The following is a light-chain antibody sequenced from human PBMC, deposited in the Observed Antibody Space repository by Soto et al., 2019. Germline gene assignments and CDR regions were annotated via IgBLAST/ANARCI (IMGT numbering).Light chain of an antibody. Sequence: QSVLTQPPSASGSPGQSVTISCTGTSSDVGGYNYVSWYQQHPGKAPKLMIYEVSERPSGVPDRFSGSKSSNTASLTVSGLQAEDEADYYCSSYAGSXNFVVGTGTKVXV. V-gene: IGLV2-8*01. CDR3: SSYAGSXNFV. CDR1: SSDVGGYNY. CDR2: EVS. J-gene: IGLJ1*01.